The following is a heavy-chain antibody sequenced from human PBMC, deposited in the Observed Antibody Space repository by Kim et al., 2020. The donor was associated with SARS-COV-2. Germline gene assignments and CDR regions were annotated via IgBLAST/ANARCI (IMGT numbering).Heavy chain of an antibody. Sequence: RFTISRDNAKNSLYLQMNSLRAEDTAVYYCARRYYYDSSGHPLYYYYGMDVWGQGTTVTVSS. D-gene: IGHD3-22*01. CDR3: ARRYYYDSSGHPLYYYYGMDV. V-gene: IGHV3-11*03. J-gene: IGHJ6*02.